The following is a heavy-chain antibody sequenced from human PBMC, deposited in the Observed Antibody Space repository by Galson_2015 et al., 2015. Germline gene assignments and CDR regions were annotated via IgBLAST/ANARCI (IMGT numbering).Heavy chain of an antibody. CDR2: ISKGGVT. D-gene: IGHD4-11*01. CDR3: ARLHYDH. V-gene: IGHV3-23*01. CDR1: GFSVSSIG. Sequence: SLRLSCAASGFSVSSIGVSWVRQAPGKGLEWVSSISKGGVTYYADSVKGRFTISRDSSKNTVYMQMNSLTAEDTAVYSCARLHYDHWGQGTLVTVSS. J-gene: IGHJ4*02.